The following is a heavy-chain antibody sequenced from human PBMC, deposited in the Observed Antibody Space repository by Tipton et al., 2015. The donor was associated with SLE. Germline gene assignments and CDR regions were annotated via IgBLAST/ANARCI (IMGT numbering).Heavy chain of an antibody. CDR1: GDSMSNYY. J-gene: IGHJ4*02. V-gene: IGHV4-59*12. CDR2: IYYSGST. D-gene: IGHD5-24*01. CDR3: ARARDGYNPPLGY. Sequence: TLSLTCTVSGDSMSNYYWIWIRQPPGKGLEWIGYIYYSGSTNYNPSLKSRVTISVDTSKNQFSLKLTSVTAADTAVYYCARARDGYNPPLGYWGPGTLVTVSS.